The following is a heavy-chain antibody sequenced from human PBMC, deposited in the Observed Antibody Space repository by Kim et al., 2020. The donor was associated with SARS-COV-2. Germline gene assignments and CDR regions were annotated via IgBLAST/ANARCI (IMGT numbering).Heavy chain of an antibody. D-gene: IGHD2-15*01. CDR2: INHSGST. J-gene: IGHJ4*02. CDR1: GGSFSGYY. CDR3: ARDLYLGYCSGGSCRTNDY. V-gene: IGHV4-34*01. Sequence: SETLSLTCAVYGGSFSGYYWSWIRQPPGKGLEWIGEINHSGSTNYNPSLKSRVTISVDTSKNQFSLKLSSVTAADTAVYYCARDLYLGYCSGGSCRTNDYWGQGTLVTVSS.